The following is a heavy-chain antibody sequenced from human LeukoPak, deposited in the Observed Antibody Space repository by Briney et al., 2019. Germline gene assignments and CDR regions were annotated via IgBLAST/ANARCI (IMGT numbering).Heavy chain of an antibody. D-gene: IGHD6-19*01. Sequence: PGGSLRLSCTASGFTFDDYAMHWVRQARGKGLEWVSGISWNSGSIGYANSVKGRFTISRDNAKNSLYLQMNSLRAEDTALYDCAKAAPYSSGLYYLDYSGQGTPVTASS. V-gene: IGHV3-9*01. J-gene: IGHJ4*02. CDR2: ISWNSGSI. CDR3: AKAAPYSSGLYYLDY. CDR1: GFTFDDYA.